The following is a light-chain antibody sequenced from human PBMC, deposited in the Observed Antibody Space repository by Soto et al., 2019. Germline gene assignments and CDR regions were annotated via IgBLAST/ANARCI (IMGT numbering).Light chain of an antibody. CDR1: QSVSSNY. CDR2: GAS. V-gene: IGKV3D-20*02. Sequence: EVVMTQSPATLSVSLGDRATLSCRASQSVSSNYLGWYQQKPGQAPRLLIYGASNRATGIPDRFSGSGSGTDFTLTISSLEPEDFAVYYCQQRSNWTLTFGGGTKVDIK. J-gene: IGKJ4*01. CDR3: QQRSNWTLT.